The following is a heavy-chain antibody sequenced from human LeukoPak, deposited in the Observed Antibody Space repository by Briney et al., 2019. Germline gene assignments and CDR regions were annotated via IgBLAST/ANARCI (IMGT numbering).Heavy chain of an antibody. Sequence: GGSLRLSCAASGFTFSSYAMNWVRQAPGKGLEWVSGVSPSGGSTYYADSVKGRFTISRDNSKNTLYLQMNSPRAEDTAVYYCAKEYSLSFDYWGQGTLVTVSS. CDR3: AKEYSLSFDY. V-gene: IGHV3-23*01. CDR1: GFTFSSYA. J-gene: IGHJ4*02. D-gene: IGHD6-13*01. CDR2: VSPSGGST.